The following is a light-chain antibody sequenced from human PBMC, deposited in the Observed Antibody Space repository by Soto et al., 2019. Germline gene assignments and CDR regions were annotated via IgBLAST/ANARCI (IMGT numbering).Light chain of an antibody. CDR1: IMGTKS. Sequence: SYELTQAPSVSVAPGQTATIACGGDIMGTKSVHWYQQRPGQAPVLVVYDDTGRPSGIPDRFSGSNSGNTATLTISRVEAGDEADYYCQVWDPISDHVIFGGGIKLTVL. V-gene: IGLV3-21*02. CDR3: QVWDPISDHVI. CDR2: DDT. J-gene: IGLJ2*01.